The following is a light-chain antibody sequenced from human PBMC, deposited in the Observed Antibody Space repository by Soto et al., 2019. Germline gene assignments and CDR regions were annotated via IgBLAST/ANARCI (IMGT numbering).Light chain of an antibody. Sequence: QSVLTQPPSVSAAPGQKVTISCSGSSFNIGNNYVSWYQQLPGTAPKLLIYDNDKRPSGIPDRFSASKSGTSATLGITGLQTGDEADYYCGTWDSGLSVVFGGGTKVTVL. CDR3: GTWDSGLSVV. J-gene: IGLJ2*01. CDR2: DND. V-gene: IGLV1-51*01. CDR1: SFNIGNNY.